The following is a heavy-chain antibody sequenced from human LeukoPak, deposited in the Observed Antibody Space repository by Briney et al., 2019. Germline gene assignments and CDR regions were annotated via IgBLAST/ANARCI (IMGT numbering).Heavy chain of an antibody. CDR3: ARAGLGAAADV. V-gene: IGHV3-33*01. J-gene: IGHJ4*02. Sequence: GGSLRLSCAASGFTFSNFGMHWVRQAPGKGLEWVALIWYDGSNKYYADSVKGRFTISRDNSKDTMYMRMNSLRAEDTAVYYCARAGLGAAADVWGQGTLVTVSS. D-gene: IGHD6-13*01. CDR1: GFTFSNFG. CDR2: IWYDGSNK.